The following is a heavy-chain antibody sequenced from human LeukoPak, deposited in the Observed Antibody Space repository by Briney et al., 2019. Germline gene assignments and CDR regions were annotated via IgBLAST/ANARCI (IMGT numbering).Heavy chain of an antibody. CDR1: GFTFASYS. J-gene: IGHJ4*02. V-gene: IGHV3-21*01. D-gene: IGHD1-1*01. CDR2: ISGDSTYI. Sequence: GGSLRLSCAASGFTFASYSMNWVRQAPGKGLEWVSSISGDSTYIYNAGSVKGRFTISRDNAQASLYLLMISLSADDTTVYYCARVSGRLERQSDLDYWGQGTLVIVSS. CDR3: ARVSGRLERQSDLDY.